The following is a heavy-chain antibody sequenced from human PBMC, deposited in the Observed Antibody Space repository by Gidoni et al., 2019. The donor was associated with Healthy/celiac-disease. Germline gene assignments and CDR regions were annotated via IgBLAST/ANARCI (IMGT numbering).Heavy chain of an antibody. CDR3: ARRDCITTSCYSDY. CDR1: GFTFIDYY. Sequence: QVQLVESGGGLVKPGGSLRLSCAASGFTFIDYYMSWIRQAPGKGLEWVSYISISSSHTNYADSVKGRFTISRDNAKNSLYLQMNSLRVEDTAVYYCARRDCITTSCYSDYWGQGTLVTVSS. V-gene: IGHV3-11*05. CDR2: ISISSSHT. D-gene: IGHD2-2*01. J-gene: IGHJ4*02.